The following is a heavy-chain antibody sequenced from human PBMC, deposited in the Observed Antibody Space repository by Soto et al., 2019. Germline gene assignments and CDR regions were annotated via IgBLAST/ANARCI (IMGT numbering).Heavy chain of an antibody. CDR2: IYYSGST. CDR3: ARLNYYGSGSYPSDY. D-gene: IGHD3-10*01. J-gene: IGHJ4*02. V-gene: IGHV4-59*01. Sequence: SETLSLTCTVSGGSISSYYWSWIRQPPGKGLEWIGYIYYSGSTNYNPSLKSRVTISVDTSKNQFSLKLSSVTAADTAVYYCARLNYYGSGSYPSDYWGQGALVTVSS. CDR1: GGSISSYY.